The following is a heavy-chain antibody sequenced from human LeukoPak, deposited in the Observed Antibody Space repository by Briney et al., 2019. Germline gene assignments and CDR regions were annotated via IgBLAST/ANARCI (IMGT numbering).Heavy chain of an antibody. CDR2: IYYSGST. CDR3: ARVGVTMVRGVIIRAIDI. V-gene: IGHV4-31*03. D-gene: IGHD3-10*01. J-gene: IGHJ3*02. Sequence: PSQTLSLTCTVSGGSISSDGYYWSWNRKHQGKDLEWTRYIYYSGSTYYNPTLRSRITRSVDTSKNQFSLKLSSVTAADTAVYYCARVGVTMVRGVIIRAIDIWGQGTMVTVPS. CDR1: GGSISSDGYY.